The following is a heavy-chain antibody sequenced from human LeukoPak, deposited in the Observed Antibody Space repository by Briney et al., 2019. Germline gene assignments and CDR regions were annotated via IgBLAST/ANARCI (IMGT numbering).Heavy chain of an antibody. D-gene: IGHD6-6*01. V-gene: IGHV4-39*07. J-gene: IGHJ5*02. CDR3: ARVAARVLGTEYNSFDP. CDR1: GGSISSSSYH. Sequence: SETLSLTCTVSGGSISSSSYHWGWIRQPPGKGLEWIGSIYYSGSTYYNPSLKSRVTISVDTSKNQFSLKLSSVTAADTAVYYCARVAARVLGTEYNSFDPWGQGTLVTVSS. CDR2: IYYSGST.